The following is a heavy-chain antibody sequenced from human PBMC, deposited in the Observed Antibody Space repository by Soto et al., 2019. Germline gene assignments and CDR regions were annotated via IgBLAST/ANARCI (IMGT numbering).Heavy chain of an antibody. V-gene: IGHV1-18*04. D-gene: IGHD1-26*01. CDR2: ISAYNGNT. J-gene: IGHJ4*02. CDR1: GYTFTSYG. Sequence: ASVKVSCKASGYTFTSYGISWVRQAPGQGLEWMGWISAYNGNTNYAQKLQGRVTMTTDTSTSTAYMELRSLRSDDTAVYYCARDVGATSRPYYFDYWGQGTLVTVSS. CDR3: ARDVGATSRPYYFDY.